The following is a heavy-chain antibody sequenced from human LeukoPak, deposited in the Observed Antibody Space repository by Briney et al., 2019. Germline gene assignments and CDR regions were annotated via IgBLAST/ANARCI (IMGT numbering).Heavy chain of an antibody. Sequence: SDTLSLTCSVSGGSLSRYYGSWIRQPAGKGLEWIERIYTSARTNYNPSLKSRVTMSVDTSKKQFSLKLSSVTAADTAVYYCASDPQLGRFDYWGQGTLVTVSS. D-gene: IGHD6-6*01. CDR3: ASDPQLGRFDY. V-gene: IGHV4-4*07. J-gene: IGHJ4*02. CDR2: IYTSART. CDR1: GGSLSRYY.